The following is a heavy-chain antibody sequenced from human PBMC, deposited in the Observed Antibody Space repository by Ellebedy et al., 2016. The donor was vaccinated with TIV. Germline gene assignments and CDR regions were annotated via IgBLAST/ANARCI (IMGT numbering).Heavy chain of an antibody. CDR1: GFTFSTYV. J-gene: IGHJ4*02. Sequence: GESLKISCAASGFTFSTYVIHWVRQAPGKGLDWVAVIWDDGSKEYYADSVKGRFTVSRDNSKNTVSLQMNSLRAEDTAVYYCARGASLYGDYFFDYWGQGTLVTVSS. CDR2: IWDDGSKE. V-gene: IGHV3-33*01. CDR3: ARGASLYGDYFFDY. D-gene: IGHD4-17*01.